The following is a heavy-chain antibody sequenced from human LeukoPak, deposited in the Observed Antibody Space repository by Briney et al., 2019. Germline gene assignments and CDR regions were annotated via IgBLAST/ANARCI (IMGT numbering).Heavy chain of an antibody. CDR3: ASVWSREYFDY. CDR2: IYHSGST. Sequence: PSETLSLTCAVSGYSISSGYYWGWIRQPPGKGLEWIGSIYHSGSTYYNPSLKSRVTISVDTSKNQFSLKLSSVTAADTAVYYCASVWSREYFDYWGQGTLVTVSS. V-gene: IGHV4-38-2*01. J-gene: IGHJ4*02. D-gene: IGHD3-10*01. CDR1: GYSISSGYY.